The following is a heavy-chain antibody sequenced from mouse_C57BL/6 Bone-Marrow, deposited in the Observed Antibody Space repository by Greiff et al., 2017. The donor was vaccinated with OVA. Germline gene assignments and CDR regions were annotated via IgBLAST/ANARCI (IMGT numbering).Heavy chain of an antibody. J-gene: IGHJ2*01. V-gene: IGHV14-4*01. Sequence: EVQLQQSGAELVRPGASVKLSCTASGFNFTDDYMHWVKQRPEQGLEWIGWIDPANGDTEYDQKFKGKATMTVDTSSNTSYLQLSSLTSEDTAVYYGTAYGNFDYWGQGTTLTVSS. CDR2: IDPANGDT. CDR1: GFNFTDDY. CDR3: TAYGNFDY. D-gene: IGHD2-1*01.